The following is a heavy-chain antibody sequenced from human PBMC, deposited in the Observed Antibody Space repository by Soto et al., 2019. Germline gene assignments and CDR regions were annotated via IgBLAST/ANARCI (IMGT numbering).Heavy chain of an antibody. CDR3: AGDWFASGSGSTIEY. J-gene: IGHJ4*02. CDR2: IVASLGVP. D-gene: IGHD3-10*01. Sequence: QVQLVQFGAEVKKPGTSVKVSCKASGGTFSSYTVSWVRQAPGQRLEWMGWIVASLGVPNYAQRFQDRVTITGDESTNTAYMELTSLRSEDTAVYYCAGDWFASGSGSTIEYWGQGTLVTVSS. V-gene: IGHV1-69*10. CDR1: GGTFSSYT.